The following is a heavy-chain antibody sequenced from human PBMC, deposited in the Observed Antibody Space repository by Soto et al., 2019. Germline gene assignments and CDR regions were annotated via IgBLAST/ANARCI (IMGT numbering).Heavy chain of an antibody. CDR3: ATNIRLDF. Sequence: PGESLKISCEVSGYTITDHYMTWIRQVPGKGLEWVSYISSDSVYTNYADSVRGRFTISRDNAKNSLYLELSSLRAEDTAVYHCATNIRLDFWGQGTQVTVS. D-gene: IGHD3-16*01. V-gene: IGHV3-11*06. J-gene: IGHJ4*02. CDR2: ISSDSVYT. CDR1: GYTITDHY.